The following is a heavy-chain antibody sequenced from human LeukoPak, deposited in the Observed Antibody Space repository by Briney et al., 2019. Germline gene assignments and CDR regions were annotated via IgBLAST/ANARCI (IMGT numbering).Heavy chain of an antibody. J-gene: IGHJ4*02. D-gene: IGHD1-26*01. CDR3: ARDLQQATWIFDY. CDR1: GFTFSSYS. CDR2: ISSSSSYI. V-gene: IGHV3-21*01. Sequence: GGSLRLSCAASGFTFSSYSMNWVRQAPGKGLEWVSSISSSSSYIYYADSVKGRFTISRDNAKNSLYLQMNSLRAEDTAVYYCARDLQQATWIFDYWGQGTLVTVSS.